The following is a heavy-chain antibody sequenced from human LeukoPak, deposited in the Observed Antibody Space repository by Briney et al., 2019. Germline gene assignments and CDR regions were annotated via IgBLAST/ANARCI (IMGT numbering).Heavy chain of an antibody. CDR1: GFTFSSYA. J-gene: IGHJ4*02. D-gene: IGHD1-26*01. CDR3: AKGLMRATTGRFDY. V-gene: IGHV3-23*01. Sequence: GGSLRLSCAASGFTFSSYAMSWVRQAPGKGLEWVSAISGSGGSTYYAGSVKGRFTISRDNSKNTLYLQMNSLRAEDTAVYYCAKGLMRATTGRFDYWGQGTLVTVSS. CDR2: ISGSGGST.